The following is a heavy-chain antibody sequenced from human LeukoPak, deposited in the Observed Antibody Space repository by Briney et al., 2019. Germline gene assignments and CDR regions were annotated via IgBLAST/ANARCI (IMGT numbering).Heavy chain of an antibody. J-gene: IGHJ6*02. V-gene: IGHV1-18*01. CDR1: GYTFTSYG. CDR3: ARDPTGYSSSWYESNYYYYGMDV. D-gene: IGHD6-13*01. Sequence: ASVKASCKASGYTFTSYGISWVRQAPGQGLEWMGWISAYNGNTNYAQKLQGRVTMTTDTSTSTAYMELRSLRSDDTAVYYCARDPTGYSSSWYESNYYYYGMDVWGQGTTVTVSS. CDR2: ISAYNGNT.